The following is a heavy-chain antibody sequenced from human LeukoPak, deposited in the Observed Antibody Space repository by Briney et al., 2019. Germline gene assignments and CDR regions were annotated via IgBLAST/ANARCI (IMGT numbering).Heavy chain of an antibody. Sequence: TGGSLRLSRAASGSTFSSYGMSSARQAPGKGLEWVSAISGSGGSTYYTASVKGRFTISRDTSKNTLSLQMNSLRVADTAVYYCAKDESYGDYVDYWGQGTLLTVSS. CDR3: AKDESYGDYVDY. D-gene: IGHD4-17*01. V-gene: IGHV3-23*01. J-gene: IGHJ4*02. CDR2: ISGSGGST. CDR1: GSTFSSYG.